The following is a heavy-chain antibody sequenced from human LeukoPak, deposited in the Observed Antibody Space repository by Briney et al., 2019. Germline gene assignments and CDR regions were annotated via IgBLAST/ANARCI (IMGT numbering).Heavy chain of an antibody. CDR2: ISGSGVTS. CDR3: AKDRVIND. CDR1: GFTFSSYA. J-gene: IGHJ4*02. D-gene: IGHD2-21*01. V-gene: IGHV3-23*01. Sequence: PGGSLRLSCAASGFTFSSYAMSWVRQAPGKGLEWVSAISGSGVTSYYADSVRGRFTISRDNSKNTLCLQMNSLRAEDTAVYYCAKDRVINDWGQGTLVTVSS.